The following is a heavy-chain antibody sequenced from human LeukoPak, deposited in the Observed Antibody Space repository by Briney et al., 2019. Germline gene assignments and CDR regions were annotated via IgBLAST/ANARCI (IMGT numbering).Heavy chain of an antibody. CDR2: ISSSSSYI. D-gene: IGHD4-11*01. J-gene: IGHJ4*02. CDR1: GFTFSSYS. Sequence: GGSLRLSCAASGFTFSSYSMNWVRQAPGKGLEWVSSISSSSSYIYYADSVKGRFTTSRDNAKNSLYLQMNSLRAEDTAVYYCAREDHSNYNYWGQGTLVTVSS. V-gene: IGHV3-21*01. CDR3: AREDHSNYNY.